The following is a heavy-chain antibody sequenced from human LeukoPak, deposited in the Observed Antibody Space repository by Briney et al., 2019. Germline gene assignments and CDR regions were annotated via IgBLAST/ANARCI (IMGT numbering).Heavy chain of an antibody. V-gene: IGHV1-2*02. CDR3: ARDLHASVSYRDY. J-gene: IGHJ4*02. CDR2: INPNSGGT. D-gene: IGHD1-26*01. Sequence: ASVKLSCKASGYTFTGYYMHWVRQAPGQGLEWMGLINPNSGGTNYAQKFQGRVTMTRDTSISTAYMELSRLRSDDTAVYYCARDLHASVSYRDYWGQGTLVTVSS. CDR1: GYTFTGYY.